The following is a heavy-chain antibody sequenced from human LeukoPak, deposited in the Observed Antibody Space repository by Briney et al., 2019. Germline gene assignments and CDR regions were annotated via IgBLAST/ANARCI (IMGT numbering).Heavy chain of an antibody. J-gene: IGHJ3*02. V-gene: IGHV3-20*04. Sequence: PGRSLRLSCAASGFTFSSYGMHWVRQAPGKGLEWVSGINWNGGSTGYADSVKGRFTISRDNAKNSLYLQMNSLRAEDTALYYCARDVGATLGTHNDAFDIWGQGTMVTVSS. D-gene: IGHD1-26*01. CDR3: ARDVGATLGTHNDAFDI. CDR2: INWNGGST. CDR1: GFTFSSYG.